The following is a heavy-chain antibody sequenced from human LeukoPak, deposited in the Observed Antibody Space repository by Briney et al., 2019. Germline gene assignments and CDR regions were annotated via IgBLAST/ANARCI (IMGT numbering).Heavy chain of an antibody. V-gene: IGHV4-59*08. Sequence: SETLSLTCTVSGGSISSYYWSWIRQPPAKGLEWIGYIYYSGSTNYNPSLKSRVTISVDTSKNQFSLKLSSVTAADTAVYYCARQNRYYFDYWGQGTLVTVSS. J-gene: IGHJ4*02. CDR2: IYYSGST. CDR3: ARQNRYYFDY. CDR1: GGSISSYY.